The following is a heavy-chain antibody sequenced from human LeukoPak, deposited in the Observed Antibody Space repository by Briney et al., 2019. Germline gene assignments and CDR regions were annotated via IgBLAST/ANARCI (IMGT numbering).Heavy chain of an antibody. CDR2: INHSGST. J-gene: IGHJ6*03. Sequence: PSETLSLTCAVYGGSFSGYYWSWIRQPPGKGLEWIGEINHSGSTNYNPSLKSRVTISVDTSKNQFSLKLSSVTAADTVVYYCARGGRSEYSSSWYAYYYYYYMDVWGKGTTVTVSS. D-gene: IGHD6-13*01. CDR3: ARGGRSEYSSSWYAYYYYYYMDV. V-gene: IGHV4-34*01. CDR1: GGSFSGYY.